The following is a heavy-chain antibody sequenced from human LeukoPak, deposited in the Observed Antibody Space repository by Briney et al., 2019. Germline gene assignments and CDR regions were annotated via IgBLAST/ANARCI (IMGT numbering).Heavy chain of an antibody. J-gene: IGHJ5*02. Sequence: PSETLSLTCAVYGGSFSGYYWSWIRQPPGKGLEWIGEINHSGSTNYNPSLKSRVTISVDTSKNQFSLKLSSVTAADTAVYYCARGKRITMVRGVHNLFDPWGQGTLVTVSS. D-gene: IGHD3-10*01. CDR1: GGSFSGYY. CDR2: INHSGST. CDR3: ARGKRITMVRGVHNLFDP. V-gene: IGHV4-34*01.